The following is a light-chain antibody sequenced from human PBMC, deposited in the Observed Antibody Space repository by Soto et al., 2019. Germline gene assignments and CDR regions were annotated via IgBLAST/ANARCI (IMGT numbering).Light chain of an antibody. CDR1: SSD. V-gene: IGLV2-14*03. Sequence: QSALTQPASVSGSPGQTIIISCTGTSSDVSWYRQHPGKAPELILFDVSHRPARISYRFSGSKSDNTASLTISGLQAEDEADYYCSSYSSSSTLAIFGGGTKLTVL. CDR3: SSYSSSSTLAI. J-gene: IGLJ2*01. CDR2: DVS.